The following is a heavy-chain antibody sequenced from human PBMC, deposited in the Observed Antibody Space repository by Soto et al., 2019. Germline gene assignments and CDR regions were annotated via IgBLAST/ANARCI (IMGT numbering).Heavy chain of an antibody. V-gene: IGHV4-31*03. J-gene: IGHJ6*02. Sequence: QVQLQESGPGLVKPSQTLSLTCTVSGGFISSGGYYWSWIRQHPGKGLEWIGYIYYSGSTYYNPSLTSRVTISVDTSKTQFSLRLSSVTAADTAVYYCARVCGGDCRHGMDVWGQGTTVTVSS. CDR3: ARVCGGDCRHGMDV. D-gene: IGHD2-21*02. CDR2: IYYSGST. CDR1: GGFISSGGYY.